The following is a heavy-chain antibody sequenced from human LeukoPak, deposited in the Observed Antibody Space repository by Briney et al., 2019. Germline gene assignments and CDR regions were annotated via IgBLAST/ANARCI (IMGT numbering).Heavy chain of an antibody. V-gene: IGHV4-39*01. J-gene: IGHJ1*01. CDR3: ARRRYYDSSGYLE. CDR1: GDSVSRSDSY. Sequence: SETLSLTCTIFGDSVSRSDSYWDWIRQPPGKGLEWIGTIYYSGRTHYSPSLKSRVTLSVDMSNNQFSLTLSSVTAADTALYFCARRRYYDSSGYLEWGQGTLVTVSS. CDR2: IYYSGRT. D-gene: IGHD3-22*01.